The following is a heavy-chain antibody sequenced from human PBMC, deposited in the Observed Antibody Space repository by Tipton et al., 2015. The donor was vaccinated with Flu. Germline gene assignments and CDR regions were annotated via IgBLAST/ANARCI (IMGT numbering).Heavy chain of an antibody. J-gene: IGHJ3*02. D-gene: IGHD3-10*01. V-gene: IGHV4-59*01. CDR3: ARGGGEFGDGALDI. CDR1: GGTMRSSY. Sequence: TLSLTCTVTGGTMRSSYWSLIRKPPGTGLQWLGYVYYSGTTKYHPSLESRAAISLDTSNNRFALNLTSVTAADTAIYFSARGGGEFGDGALDIWGKGTVVVVS. CDR2: VYYSGTT.